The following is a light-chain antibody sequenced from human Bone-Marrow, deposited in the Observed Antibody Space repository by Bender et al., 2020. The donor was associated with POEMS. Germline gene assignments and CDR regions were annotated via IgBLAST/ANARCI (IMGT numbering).Light chain of an antibody. Sequence: QSVLTQPPSVSGAPGQRVTISCTGSSSNIGARYGVHWYQQLPGTAPKLLIYGNSNRPSGVPDRFSGSKSGSSASLAISGLQSEDAADYYCSTWDDRLNAWLFGGGTKLTVL. V-gene: IGLV1-50*01. J-gene: IGLJ3*02. CDR2: GNS. CDR1: SSNIGARYG. CDR3: STWDDRLNAWL.